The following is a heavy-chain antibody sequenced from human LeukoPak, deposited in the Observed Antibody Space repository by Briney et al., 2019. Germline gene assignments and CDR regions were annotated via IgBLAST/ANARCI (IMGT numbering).Heavy chain of an antibody. CDR3: ARGEPGIAAAGPTSYYFDY. D-gene: IGHD6-13*01. CDR1: GESFSGYF. J-gene: IGHJ4*02. Sequence: SETLSLTCAVYGESFSGYFWSWIRQPPGKGLEWVGEINHSGYTNYNPSLKGRVTISVDTSKKQFSLRLNSVTAADTAVYYCARGEPGIAAAGPTSYYFDYWGQGTLVTVSS. V-gene: IGHV4-34*01. CDR2: INHSGYT.